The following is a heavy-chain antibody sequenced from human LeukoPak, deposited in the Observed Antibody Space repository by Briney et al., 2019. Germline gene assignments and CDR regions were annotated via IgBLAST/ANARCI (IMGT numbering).Heavy chain of an antibody. Sequence: AAVKVSCKASGYTFTSYGISWVRQAPGQGLEWMGWISAYNGNTNYALKLQGSVTMTTDTSTSTAYMELRSLRSDDTAVYSCARVVGADGNFDYWGQGTLVTVSS. D-gene: IGHD1-26*01. J-gene: IGHJ4*02. CDR2: ISAYNGNT. V-gene: IGHV1-18*01. CDR1: GYTFTSYG. CDR3: ARVVGADGNFDY.